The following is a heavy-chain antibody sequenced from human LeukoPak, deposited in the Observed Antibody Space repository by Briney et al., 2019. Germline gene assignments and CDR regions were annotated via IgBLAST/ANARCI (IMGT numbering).Heavy chain of an antibody. V-gene: IGHV1-3*01. D-gene: IGHD4-17*01. J-gene: IGHJ3*02. CDR3: ARRDYGDYLSYAFDI. Sequence: ASVKVSCKASGYTFTSFAIHWVRQAPGQRLEWMGWMNCGNGDTKYSQKFQGRVTITRDTSASTAHMELSSLRSEDTAVYYCARRDYGDYLSYAFDIWGQGTMVTVSS. CDR1: GYTFTSFA. CDR2: MNCGNGDT.